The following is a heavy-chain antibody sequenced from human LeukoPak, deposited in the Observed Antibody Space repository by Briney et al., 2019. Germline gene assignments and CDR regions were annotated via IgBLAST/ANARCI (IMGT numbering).Heavy chain of an antibody. CDR3: ARFRSSSWYNPGYYYYYMDV. Sequence: PSETLSLTCAVYGGSFSGYYWSWIRQPPGKGLEWIGEINHSGSTNYNPSLKSRVTISVDTSKNQFSLKLSSVTAADTAVYYCARFRSSSWYNPGYYYYYMDVWGKGTTVTVSS. V-gene: IGHV4-34*01. D-gene: IGHD6-13*01. CDR2: INHSGST. J-gene: IGHJ6*03. CDR1: GGSFSGYY.